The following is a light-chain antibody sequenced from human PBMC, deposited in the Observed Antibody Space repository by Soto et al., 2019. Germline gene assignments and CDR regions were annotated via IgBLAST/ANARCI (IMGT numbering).Light chain of an antibody. CDR1: QSVGKS. CDR2: DTS. Sequence: DIVMTQSPATQSASPGERPTLSCRASQSVGKSLAWYQHKPGQTPRLLIYDTSTRATGVPTRFSGSRSGAEFTLTINSLQSEDFAVYYCQPYNNWPLTFGGGTKVDIK. CDR3: QPYNNWPLT. V-gene: IGKV3-15*01. J-gene: IGKJ4*01.